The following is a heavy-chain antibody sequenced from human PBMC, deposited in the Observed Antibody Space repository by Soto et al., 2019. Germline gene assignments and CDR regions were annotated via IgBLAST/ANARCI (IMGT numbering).Heavy chain of an antibody. V-gene: IGHV3-48*01. CDR1: GFTFSSYS. D-gene: IGHD3-3*01. Sequence: GGSLRLSCAASGFTFSSYSMNWVRQAPGTGLEWVSYISSSSSTIYYADSVKGRFTISRDNAKNSLYLQMNSLRAEDTAVYYCARGAPDYDFWSGYYSLGYWGQGTLVTVSS. CDR2: ISSSSSTI. J-gene: IGHJ4*02. CDR3: ARGAPDYDFWSGYYSLGY.